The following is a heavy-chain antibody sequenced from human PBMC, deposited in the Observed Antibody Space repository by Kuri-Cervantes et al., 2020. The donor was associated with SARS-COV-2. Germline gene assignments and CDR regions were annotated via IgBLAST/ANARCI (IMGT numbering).Heavy chain of an antibody. CDR1: GGSFSGYY. CDR3: ASGGAVAGEP. CDR2: IYYSGST. Sequence: ESLKISCAVYGGSFSGYYWSWIRQPPGKGLEWIGYIYYSGSTNYNPSLKSRVTISVDTSKNQFSLKLSSVAAADTAVYYCASGGAVAGEPWGQGTLVTGAS. V-gene: IGHV4-34*01. J-gene: IGHJ5*02. D-gene: IGHD6-19*01.